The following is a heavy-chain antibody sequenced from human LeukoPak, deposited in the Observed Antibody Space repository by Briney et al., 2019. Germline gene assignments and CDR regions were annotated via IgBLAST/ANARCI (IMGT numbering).Heavy chain of an antibody. V-gene: IGHV4-59*08. CDR1: NGSIGPYF. CDR2: IYYSGST. J-gene: IGHJ4*02. CDR3: ARRQTYFDY. Sequence: SETLSLTCTVSNGSIGPYFWSWIRQPPGKGLKWIGYIYYSGSTKYNPSLKSRVTISLDTSKKQFSLKLSSVTAADTALYYCARRQTYFDYWGQGTLVTVSS.